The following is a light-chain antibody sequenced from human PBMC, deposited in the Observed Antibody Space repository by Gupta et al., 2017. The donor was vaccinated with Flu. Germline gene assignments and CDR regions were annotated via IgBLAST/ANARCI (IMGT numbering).Light chain of an antibody. V-gene: IGLV3-27*01. CDR2: KDN. CDR3: YAATDYSVI. Sequence: SXXXTQPSXXSVSXXQTARITCSGDVLAKRYARWFRQKPGQAPVLVLYKDNERPSGIPERLSGSSSGTTVTLTISGAQVEDEADYYCYAATDYSVIFGGGTKLTVL. CDR1: VLAKRY. J-gene: IGLJ2*01.